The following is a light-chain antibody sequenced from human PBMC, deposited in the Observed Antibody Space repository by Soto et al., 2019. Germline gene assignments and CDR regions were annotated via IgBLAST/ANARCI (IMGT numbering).Light chain of an antibody. CDR2: DVS. Sequence: QSALTQPRSVSGSPGQSVTISCTGTSSDVGGYNYVSWYQQHPGKAPKLMIYDVSKRPSGVPDRFSGSKSGNTASLTISGLQAADEADYYCSLYTSENDDGFGTGTKVTVL. V-gene: IGLV2-11*01. CDR3: SLYTSENDDG. CDR1: SSDVGGYNY. J-gene: IGLJ1*01.